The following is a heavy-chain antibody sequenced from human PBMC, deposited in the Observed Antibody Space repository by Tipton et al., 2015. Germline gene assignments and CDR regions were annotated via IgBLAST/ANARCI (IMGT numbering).Heavy chain of an antibody. CDR2: IIPIFGTS. J-gene: IGHJ5*02. CDR3: AWDLERVTLRGGWFDP. D-gene: IGHD3-10*01. CDR1: GGTFSNYA. V-gene: IGHV1-69*01. Sequence: QLVQSGPEVKKPGSSVKVSCKASGGTFSNYAISWVRQAPGQGLEWMGAIIPIFGTSNYAQKFQDRVTITADAATSTAYMELSSLRSDDTAVYYCAWDLERVTLRGGWFDPWGQGTLVTVSP.